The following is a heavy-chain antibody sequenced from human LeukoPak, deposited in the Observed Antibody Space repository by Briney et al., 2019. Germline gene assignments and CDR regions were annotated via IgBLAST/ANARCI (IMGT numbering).Heavy chain of an antibody. CDR1: GGSFSGYY. D-gene: IGHD3-10*01. CDR2: INQIGST. V-gene: IGHV4-34*01. CDR3: ARAVISSDAFDI. Sequence: SETLSLTCAVYGGSFSGYYWSWIRQPPGKGLEWIGEINQIGSTNYNSSLKSRVTISVDTPKNQFSLKLSSVTAADTAVYYCARAVISSDAFDIWGQGTMVTVSS. J-gene: IGHJ3*02.